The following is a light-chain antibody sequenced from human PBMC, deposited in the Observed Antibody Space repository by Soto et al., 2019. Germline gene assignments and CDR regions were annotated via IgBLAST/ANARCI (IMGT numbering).Light chain of an antibody. J-gene: IGKJ1*01. CDR3: QQYNNWPRT. V-gene: IGKV3-15*01. CDR2: GAS. Sequence: EIVMTQSPATLSVSPGERATLSCRASQSVSSNLAWYQKKPGQAPRLLIYGASTRATGIPARFSGSGSGTEFTFTISSLQSEDFAVYYCQQYNNWPRTFGQGTKV. CDR1: QSVSSN.